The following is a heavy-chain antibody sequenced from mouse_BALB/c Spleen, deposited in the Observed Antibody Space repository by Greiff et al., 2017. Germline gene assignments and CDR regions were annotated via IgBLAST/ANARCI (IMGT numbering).Heavy chain of an antibody. CDR3: ARSGITTGYYFDY. V-gene: IGHV1-87*01. D-gene: IGHD2-4*01. J-gene: IGHJ2*01. Sequence: VKLQQSGAELARPGASVKLSCKASGYTFTSYWMQWVKQRPGQGLEWIGAIYPGDGDTRYTQKFKGKATLTADKSSSTAYMQLSSLASEDSAVYYCARSGITTGYYFDYWGQGTTLTVSS. CDR2: IYPGDGDT. CDR1: GYTFTSYW.